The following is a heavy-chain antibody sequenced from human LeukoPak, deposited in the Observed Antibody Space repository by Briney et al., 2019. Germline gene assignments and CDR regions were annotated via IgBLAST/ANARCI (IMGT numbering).Heavy chain of an antibody. Sequence: GGSLRLSCAASGFTFSSYSMNWVRQAPGKGLEWVSSISSSSSYIYYADSVKGRFTISRDNAKNSLYLQMNSLRAEDTAVYYCARGAGAAAGNGWFDPWGQGTLVTVSS. D-gene: IGHD6-13*01. J-gene: IGHJ5*02. V-gene: IGHV3-21*01. CDR1: GFTFSSYS. CDR2: ISSSSSYI. CDR3: ARGAGAAAGNGWFDP.